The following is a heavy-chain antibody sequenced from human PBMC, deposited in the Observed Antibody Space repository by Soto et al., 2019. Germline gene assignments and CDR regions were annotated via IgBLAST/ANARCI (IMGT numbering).Heavy chain of an antibody. J-gene: IGHJ4*02. Sequence: EVQLLESGGGLVQPGGSLKLSCAASGFMFRSFAMNWVRQAPGKGLEWVSAISVSGRSTYYADSVKGRFTISRDNSKNALFLQINSLRAEDTAVYYCAKDTYGDFIGGRGTLVTVSS. CDR2: ISVSGRST. CDR1: GFMFRSFA. CDR3: AKDTYGDFI. V-gene: IGHV3-23*01. D-gene: IGHD4-17*01.